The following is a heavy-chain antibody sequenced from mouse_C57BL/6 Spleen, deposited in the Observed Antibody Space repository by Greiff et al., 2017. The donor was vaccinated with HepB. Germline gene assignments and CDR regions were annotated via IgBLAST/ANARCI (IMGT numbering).Heavy chain of an antibody. D-gene: IGHD2-3*01. Sequence: VQLQESGPELVKPGASVKISCKASGYAFSSSWMNWVKQRPGKGLEWIGRIYPGDGDTNYNGKFKGKATLTADKSSSTAYMQLSSLTSEDSAVYICARSNDGYRYSDVWGTGTTVSVDS. CDR2: IYPGDGDT. V-gene: IGHV1-82*01. CDR3: ARSNDGYRYSDV. J-gene: IGHJ1*03. CDR1: GYAFSSSW.